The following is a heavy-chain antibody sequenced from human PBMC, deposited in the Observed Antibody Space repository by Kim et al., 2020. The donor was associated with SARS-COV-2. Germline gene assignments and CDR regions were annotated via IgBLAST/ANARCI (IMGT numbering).Heavy chain of an antibody. D-gene: IGHD3-9*01. CDR3: AREDDILTGPIQYYYYGMDV. CDR2: INTNTGNP. CDR1: GYTFTSYA. V-gene: IGHV7-4-1*02. J-gene: IGHJ6*02. Sequence: ASVKVSCKASGYTFTSYAMNWVRQAPGQGLEWMGWINTNTGNPTYAQGFTGRFVFSLDTSVSTAYLQISSLKAEDTAVYYCAREDDILTGPIQYYYYGMDVWRQGTTVTVSS.